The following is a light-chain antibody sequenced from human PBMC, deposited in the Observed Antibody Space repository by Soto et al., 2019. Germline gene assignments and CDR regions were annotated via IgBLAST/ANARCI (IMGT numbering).Light chain of an antibody. Sequence: QSVLTQSPSASASLGASVKLTCTLSSGHSSYAIAWHQQQPKKGPRYLMKLNSDGSHSKVDGIPDRFSGSSSGAERYLTISSLQSEEEADSYCQTWGTFFPRVFGGGTNLTVL. CDR3: QTWGTFFPRV. V-gene: IGLV4-69*01. CDR2: LNSDGSH. CDR1: SGHSSYA. J-gene: IGLJ3*02.